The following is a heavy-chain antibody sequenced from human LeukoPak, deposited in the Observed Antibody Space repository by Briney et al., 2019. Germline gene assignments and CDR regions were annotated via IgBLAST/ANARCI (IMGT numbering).Heavy chain of an antibody. CDR3: ARALRSGTADYYMDV. CDR2: INHSGST. CDR1: GGSFGGYY. Sequence: PSETLSLTCAVYGGSFGGYYWSWIRQPPGKGLEWIGEINHSGSTNYNPSLKSRVTISVDTSKNQFSLKLSSVTAADTAVYYCARALRSGTADYYMDVWGKGTTVTVSS. D-gene: IGHD6-19*01. V-gene: IGHV4-34*01. J-gene: IGHJ6*03.